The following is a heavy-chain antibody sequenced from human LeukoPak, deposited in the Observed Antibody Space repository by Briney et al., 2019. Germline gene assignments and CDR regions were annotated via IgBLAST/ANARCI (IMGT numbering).Heavy chain of an antibody. CDR1: GFTFSSYA. CDR2: ISYDGSNK. CDR3: AKDAVRGSGRINWFDF. Sequence: GRSLRLSCAASGFTFSSYAMHWVRQAPGKGLEWVAVISYDGSNKYYADSVKGRFTISRDNSKNTLYLQMKSLRAEDTAVFYSAKDAVRGSGRINWFDFWGQGTQVTVSS. D-gene: IGHD3-10*01. J-gene: IGHJ5*01. V-gene: IGHV3-30-3*01.